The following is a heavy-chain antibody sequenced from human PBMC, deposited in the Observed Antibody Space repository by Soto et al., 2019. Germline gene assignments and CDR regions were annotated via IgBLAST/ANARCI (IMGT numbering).Heavy chain of an antibody. CDR3: SRRGTTMVNIDY. J-gene: IGHJ4*02. V-gene: IGHV4-39*01. CDR1: GGSISSTGFY. CDR2: IYHTGST. Sequence: PSETLSLTCTVSGGSISSTGFYWVWIRQPPGKGLEWIGSIYHTGSTYYNPPLKSRVTLSVDTSKNQFSLKLSSVTAADTAVYYCSRRGTTMVNIDYWGQGTLVTVSS. D-gene: IGHD5-18*01.